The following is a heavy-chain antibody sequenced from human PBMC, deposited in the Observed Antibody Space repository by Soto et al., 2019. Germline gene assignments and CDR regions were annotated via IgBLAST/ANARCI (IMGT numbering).Heavy chain of an antibody. CDR1: GFPFSSYA. CDR3: AKSPITIFGVVTEPPYYYYMDV. Sequence: GGSLRLSCAASGFPFSSYAMSWVRQAPGKGLEWVSAISGSGGSTYYADSVKGRFTISRDNSKNTLYLQMNSLRAEDTAVYYCAKSPITIFGVVTEPPYYYYMDVWGKGTTVTVSS. D-gene: IGHD3-3*01. V-gene: IGHV3-23*01. J-gene: IGHJ6*03. CDR2: ISGSGGST.